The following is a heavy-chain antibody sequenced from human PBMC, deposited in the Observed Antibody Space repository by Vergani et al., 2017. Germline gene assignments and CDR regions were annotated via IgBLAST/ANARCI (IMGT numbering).Heavy chain of an antibody. CDR3: ARGRLRYFDWLSKPDAFDI. Sequence: QVQLQQWGAGLLKPSETLSLTCAVYGGSFSGYYWSWIRQPPGKGREWIGEINHSGSTNYNPSLKSRVTISVDTSKNQFSLKLSSVTAADTAVYYCARGRLRYFDWLSKPDAFDIWGQGTMVTVSS. J-gene: IGHJ3*02. CDR1: GGSFSGYY. V-gene: IGHV4-34*01. CDR2: INHSGST. D-gene: IGHD3-9*01.